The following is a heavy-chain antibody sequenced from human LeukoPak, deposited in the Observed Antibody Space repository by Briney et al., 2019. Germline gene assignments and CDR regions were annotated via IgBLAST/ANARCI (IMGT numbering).Heavy chain of an antibody. Sequence: GGSLRLSCAASGFRFSDYPMHWVRQTPDRGLEWVAVISYDGTKQYYAESVRGRFSISRDNSNNTLFLQMNSLRPEDTAVYYCARESLRSRAGVNRYFYYGMDVWGQGTTVTVSS. D-gene: IGHD3-3*01. V-gene: IGHV3-30-3*01. J-gene: IGHJ6*02. CDR3: ARESLRSRAGVNRYFYYGMDV. CDR2: ISYDGTKQ. CDR1: GFRFSDYP.